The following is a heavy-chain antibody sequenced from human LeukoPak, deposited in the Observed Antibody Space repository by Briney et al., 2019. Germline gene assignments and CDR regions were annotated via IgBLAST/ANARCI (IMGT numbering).Heavy chain of an antibody. CDR3: ARVDRLPYYDILTGYFSYGMDV. J-gene: IGHJ6*02. CDR2: INHSGST. CDR1: GGSFSGYY. D-gene: IGHD3-9*01. V-gene: IGHV4-34*01. Sequence: SETLSLTCAVYGGSFSGYYWSWIRQPPGKGLEWIGEINHSGSTNYNPSLKSRVTISVDTSRNQFSLKLSSVTAADTAVCYCARVDRLPYYDILTGYFSYGMDVWGQGTTVTVSS.